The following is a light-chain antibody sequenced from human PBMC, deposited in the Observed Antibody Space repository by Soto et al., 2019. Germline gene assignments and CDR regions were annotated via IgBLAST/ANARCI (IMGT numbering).Light chain of an antibody. J-gene: IGLJ2*01. CDR1: SSDVGSYNL. V-gene: IGLV2-23*01. CDR3: CSYAGSSTVV. CDR2: EGS. Sequence: ALTQPASVSGSPGQSITISCTGTSSDVGSYNLVSWYQQHPGKAPKLMIYEGSKRPSGVSNRFSGSKSGNTASLTISGLQAEDEADYYCCSYAGSSTVVFGGGTKVTVL.